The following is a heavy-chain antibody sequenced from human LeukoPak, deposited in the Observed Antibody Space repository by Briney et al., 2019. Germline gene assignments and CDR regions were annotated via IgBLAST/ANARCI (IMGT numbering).Heavy chain of an antibody. J-gene: IGHJ6*03. Sequence: SETLSLTCALYGGSFTGYYWRWIRQPPGKGLEWIGEINHSGSTYYNPSLKSRVTISVDRSKNQFSLKLSSVTAADTAVYYCARDFTDSGSSLVYYYYYYMDVWGKGTTVTVSS. CDR2: INHSGST. CDR3: ARDFTDSGSSLVYYYYYYMDV. CDR1: GGSFTGYY. V-gene: IGHV4-34*01. D-gene: IGHD1-26*01.